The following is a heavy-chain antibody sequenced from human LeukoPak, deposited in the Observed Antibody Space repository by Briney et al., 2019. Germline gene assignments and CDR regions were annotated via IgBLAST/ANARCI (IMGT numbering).Heavy chain of an antibody. CDR3: ARDITTMVVAVSRLFGDAFDI. CDR1: GFTFRRYW. J-gene: IGHJ3*02. Sequence: GGSLRLSCTATGFTFRRYWMGWVRQAPGKGLEWVANRNEDGNKKYYVDSVKGRFTISRDNSKNSLYLQMNSLRAEDTAVYYCARDITTMVVAVSRLFGDAFDIWGQGTMVTVSS. CDR2: RNEDGNKK. D-gene: IGHD2-15*01. V-gene: IGHV3-7*01.